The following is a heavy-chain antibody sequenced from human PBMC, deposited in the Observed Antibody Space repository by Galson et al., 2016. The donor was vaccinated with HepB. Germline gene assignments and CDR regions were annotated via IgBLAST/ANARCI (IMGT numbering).Heavy chain of an antibody. CDR3: CVETAMDYVFYY. J-gene: IGHJ4*02. CDR1: GFTFSTYN. CDR2: ISRGSGYI. V-gene: IGHV3-21*01. D-gene: IGHD5-18*01. Sequence: SLRLSCAASGFTFSTYNMNWVRQAPGRGLEWVSSISRGSGYIYYADSVKGRFTISRDNAKNSLYLQMNSLRAEDTAVYYCCVETAMDYVFYYWGQGTLVTVAS.